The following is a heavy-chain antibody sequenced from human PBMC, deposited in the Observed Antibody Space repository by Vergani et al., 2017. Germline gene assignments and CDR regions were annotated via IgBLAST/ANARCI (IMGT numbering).Heavy chain of an antibody. D-gene: IGHD3-22*01. V-gene: IGHV1-18*01. J-gene: IGHJ3*02. CDR1: GYTFTSYG. Sequence: QVQLVQSGAEVKKPGASVKVSCKASGYTFTSYGISWVRQAPGQGLEWMGWISAYNGNTNDAQKLQGRVTMTTDTSTSTAYMELRSLRSDDTAVYYCARGVSYYDSSGVSIDAFDIWGQGTMVTVSS. CDR2: ISAYNGNT. CDR3: ARGVSYYDSSGVSIDAFDI.